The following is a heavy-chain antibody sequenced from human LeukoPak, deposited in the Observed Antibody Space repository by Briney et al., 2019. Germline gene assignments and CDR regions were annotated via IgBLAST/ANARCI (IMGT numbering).Heavy chain of an antibody. CDR2: ISYYGTEK. V-gene: IGHV3-30-3*01. D-gene: IGHD3-22*01. CDR1: GFTFSHYA. Sequence: RPGGSLRLSCTASGFTFSHYAMHWVRQAPGRGLEWVSFISYYGTEKYYADSVKGRFTISRDNSKTTLYLQMNSLRAEDTAVYYCASLYERGHEMFDYDSSGFYPHDYWGQGTLVTVSS. J-gene: IGHJ4*02. CDR3: ASLYERGHEMFDYDSSGFYPHDY.